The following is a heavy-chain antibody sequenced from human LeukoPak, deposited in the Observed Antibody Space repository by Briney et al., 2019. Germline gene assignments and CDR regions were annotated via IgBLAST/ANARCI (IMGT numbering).Heavy chain of an antibody. D-gene: IGHD3-10*01. Sequence: SETLSLTCTVSGGSISSSSYYWGWIRQPPGKGLEWIGSIYYSGSTYYNPSLKSRVTISVDTSKNQFSLKLISVTAADTAVYYWASQSGGGRVAYWGQGTLVTVSS. CDR1: GGSISSSSYY. CDR2: IYYSGST. J-gene: IGHJ4*02. V-gene: IGHV4-39*01. CDR3: ASQSGGGRVAY.